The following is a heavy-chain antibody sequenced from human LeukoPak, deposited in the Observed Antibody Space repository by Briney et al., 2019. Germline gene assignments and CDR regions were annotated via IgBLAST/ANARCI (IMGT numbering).Heavy chain of an antibody. J-gene: IGHJ4*02. CDR3: AKRDLTTEFDY. CDR1: GFTFRNYG. V-gene: IGHV3-30*02. D-gene: IGHD4-17*01. Sequence: GGSLRLSCAASGFTFRNYGMHWVRQAPGKGLEWVALILYDGSTKFYADSVKGRFTISRDNSKSTVSLEMNSLRTEDTAVYYWAKRDLTTEFDYWGQGTLVTVSS. CDR2: ILYDGSTK.